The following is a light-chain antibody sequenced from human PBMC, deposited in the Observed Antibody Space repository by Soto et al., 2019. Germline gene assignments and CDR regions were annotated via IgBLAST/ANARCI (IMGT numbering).Light chain of an antibody. CDR3: QQYGSSGT. V-gene: IGKV3-20*01. Sequence: EIVLTQSPGTLSLSPGERATLSCRASQSVSNNYLACYQQTPGQAPRLLIYGSSNRATGIPDRFSGSGSGTVFTLTISRLEPEDFAVYYCQQYGSSGTFGQGTKVDI. CDR2: GSS. CDR1: QSVSNNY. J-gene: IGKJ1*01.